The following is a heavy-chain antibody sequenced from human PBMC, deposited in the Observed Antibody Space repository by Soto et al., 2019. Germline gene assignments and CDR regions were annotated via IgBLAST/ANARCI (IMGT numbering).Heavy chain of an antibody. V-gene: IGHV3-30-3*01. D-gene: IGHD5-12*01. CDR2: ISYDGSNK. Sequence: GGSLRLSCVASGLTFSTYTMHWVRQAPGKGLEWVAVISYDGSNKYYADSVKGRFTISRDNSKDTLYLQVNSLRAEDTAVYYCVRAMEFRSNGYQGGAFDFWGKGTMVPVSS. CDR1: GLTFSTYT. J-gene: IGHJ3*01. CDR3: VRAMEFRSNGYQGGAFDF.